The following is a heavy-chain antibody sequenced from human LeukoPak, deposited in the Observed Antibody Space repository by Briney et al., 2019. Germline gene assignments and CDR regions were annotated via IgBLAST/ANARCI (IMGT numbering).Heavy chain of an antibody. V-gene: IGHV1-69*13. J-gene: IGHJ6*02. CDR3: ARDPSPWGMDV. Sequence: ASMKVSCKASGGTFSSYAISWVRQAPGQGLEWMGGIIPIFGTANYAQKFQGRATITADESTSTAYMELSSLRSEDTAVYYCARDPSPWGMDVWGQGTTVTVSS. CDR1: GGTFSSYA. CDR2: IIPIFGTA.